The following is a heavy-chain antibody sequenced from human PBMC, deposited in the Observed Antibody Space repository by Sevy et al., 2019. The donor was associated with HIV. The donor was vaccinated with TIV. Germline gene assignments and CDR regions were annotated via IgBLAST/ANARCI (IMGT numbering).Heavy chain of an antibody. V-gene: IGHV3-53*01. Sequence: GGSLRLSCAASGFTVSSNYMSWVRQAPGKGLEWVSVIYSGGSTYYADSVKGRFTISRDNSKNTLYLQMNSLRAEDTAVDYCARDPGLWGEAGAFDIWGQGTMVTVSS. D-gene: IGHD3-16*01. CDR2: IYSGGST. CDR1: GFTVSSNY. CDR3: ARDPGLWGEAGAFDI. J-gene: IGHJ3*02.